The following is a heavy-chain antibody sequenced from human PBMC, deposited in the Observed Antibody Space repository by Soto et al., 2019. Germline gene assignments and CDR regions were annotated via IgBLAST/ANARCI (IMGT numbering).Heavy chain of an antibody. CDR1: GFTFSSYG. D-gene: IGHD6-19*01. CDR2: ISYDGSNK. V-gene: IGHV3-30*03. J-gene: IGHJ4*02. Sequence: QVQLVESGGGVVQPGRSLRLSCAASGFTFSSYGMHWVRQAPGKGLEWVAVISYDGSNKYYADSVKGRFTISRDNCKNTLYQQMNSLRAEDTAVYYCAIYSSGWYPLDYWGQGTLVTVSS. CDR3: AIYSSGWYPLDY.